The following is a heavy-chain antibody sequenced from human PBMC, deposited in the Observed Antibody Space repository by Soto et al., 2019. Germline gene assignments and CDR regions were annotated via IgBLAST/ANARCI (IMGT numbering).Heavy chain of an antibody. CDR3: ARDQHDSSGYYYTPEAFDI. V-gene: IGHV1-69*13. CDR2: IIPIFGTA. J-gene: IGHJ3*02. CDR1: GGTFSSYA. D-gene: IGHD3-22*01. Sequence: SVKVSCKASGGTFSSYAISWVRQAPGQGLEWMGGIIPIFGTANYAQKFQGRVTITADESTSTAYMELSSLRSEDTAVYYCARDQHDSSGYYYTPEAFDIWGQGTMVTVSS.